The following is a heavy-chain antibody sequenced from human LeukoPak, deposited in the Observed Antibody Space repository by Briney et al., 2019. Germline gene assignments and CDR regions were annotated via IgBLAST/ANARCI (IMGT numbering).Heavy chain of an antibody. CDR1: GFSFRSHW. J-gene: IGHJ3*02. Sequence: GGSLRLSCVGSGFSFRSHWVNWVRQSPGKGLEWVGNIKPDGSDKYYVDSARGRFTVSRDNAKNSAFLQMNSLRAEDTAIYYCATISAQTFDIWGQGTLVSVSS. CDR2: IKPDGSDK. V-gene: IGHV3-7*01. CDR3: ATISAQTFDI. D-gene: IGHD5-24*01.